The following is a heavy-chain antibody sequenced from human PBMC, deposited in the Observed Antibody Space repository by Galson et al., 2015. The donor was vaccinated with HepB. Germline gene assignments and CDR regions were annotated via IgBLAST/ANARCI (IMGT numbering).Heavy chain of an antibody. CDR3: ARLYDSSGYYYSDY. D-gene: IGHD3-22*01. V-gene: IGHV1-18*01. CDR2: ISAYNGNT. Sequence: SVKVSCKASGYTFTSYGISWVRQAPGQGLEWMGWISAYNGNTNYAQKLQGRVTMTTDTSTSTAYMELRSLRSDDTAVYYCARLYDSSGYYYSDYWGQGTLVTVSS. J-gene: IGHJ4*02. CDR1: GYTFTSYG.